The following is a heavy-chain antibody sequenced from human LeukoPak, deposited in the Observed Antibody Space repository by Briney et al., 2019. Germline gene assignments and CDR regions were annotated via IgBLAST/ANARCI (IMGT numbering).Heavy chain of an antibody. J-gene: IGHJ6*02. CDR3: AKDQTADDYGDYIDYYYYGMDV. V-gene: IGHV3-30*18. CDR2: ISYDGSNK. D-gene: IGHD4-17*01. Sequence: GRSLRLSCAASGFTFSSYGMHWVRQAPGKGLEWVAVISYDGSNKYYADSVKGRFTISRDNSKNTLYLQMNSLRAEDTAVYYCAKDQTADDYGDYIDYYYYGMDVWGQGTTVTVSS. CDR1: GFTFSSYG.